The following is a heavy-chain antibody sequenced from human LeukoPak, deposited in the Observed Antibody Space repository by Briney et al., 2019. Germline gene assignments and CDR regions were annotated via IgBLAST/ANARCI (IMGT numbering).Heavy chain of an antibody. CDR1: GFTFSSYW. V-gene: IGHV3-7*01. CDR3: VRSPWYFDL. Sequence: SGGSLRLSCAASGFTFSSYWMSWVRQAPGKGLEWVAKIDHEGNEKFHVDSVKGRFTISRDNAKDSLYLQMDTLRVEDTAVYYCVRSPWYFDLWGRGTLVAVSS. CDR2: IDHEGNEK. J-gene: IGHJ2*01.